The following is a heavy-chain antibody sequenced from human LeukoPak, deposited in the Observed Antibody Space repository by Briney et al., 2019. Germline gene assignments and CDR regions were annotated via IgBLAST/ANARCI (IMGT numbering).Heavy chain of an antibody. V-gene: IGHV3-30-3*01. J-gene: IGHJ5*02. CDR1: GFTFSTYW. Sequence: GGSLRLSCAASGFTFSTYWMSWVRQAPGKGLEWVAVISYDGSNKYYADSVKGRFTISRDNSKNTLYLQMNSLRAEDTAVYYCARVGRGNWFDPWGQGTLVTVSS. CDR2: ISYDGSNK. D-gene: IGHD1-26*01. CDR3: ARVGRGNWFDP.